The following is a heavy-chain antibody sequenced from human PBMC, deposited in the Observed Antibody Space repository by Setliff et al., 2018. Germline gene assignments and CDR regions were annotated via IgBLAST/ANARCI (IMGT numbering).Heavy chain of an antibody. D-gene: IGHD3-22*01. Sequence: PSETLSLTCAVYGDPFTDYYCSWIRQSPGKGLEWIGEINHTGSPNWIGEINHSGRPNYNPSLKSRVTMSVDTSKNQFSLKLTSVTAADTAVYYCRVWVDMIEVDSWAQGTLVTVSS. CDR3: RVWVDMIEVDS. CDR1: GDPFTDYY. J-gene: IGHJ4*02. CDR2: INHSGRP. V-gene: IGHV4-34*01.